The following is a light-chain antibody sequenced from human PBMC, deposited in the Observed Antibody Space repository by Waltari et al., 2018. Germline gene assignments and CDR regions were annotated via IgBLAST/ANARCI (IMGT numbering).Light chain of an antibody. Sequence: SYELTQPPSVSVSPGQTARNTCSGDELPKKYTYWYQQKPGQAPVLVIYEDKKRPSGIPERFSGSSSGTRATLNISGARVEDEADYYCYSLDTNDNHRVFGGGTKLTVL. CDR2: EDK. CDR1: ELPKKY. CDR3: YSLDTNDNHRV. J-gene: IGLJ2*01. V-gene: IGLV3-10*01.